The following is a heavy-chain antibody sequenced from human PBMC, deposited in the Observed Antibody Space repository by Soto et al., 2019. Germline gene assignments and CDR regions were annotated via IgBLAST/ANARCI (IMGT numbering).Heavy chain of an antibody. V-gene: IGHV3-21*01. CDR1: GFTFSSYS. CDR3: ARGESAVWTSVIDAFDI. Sequence: PGGSLSLSCAASGFTFSSYSMNWVRQAPGKGLEWVSSISSSSSYIYYADSVKGRFTISRDNAKNSLYLQMNSLRAEDTAVYYCARGESAVWTSVIDAFDIWGQGTMVTVSS. D-gene: IGHD2-21*01. J-gene: IGHJ3*02. CDR2: ISSSSSYI.